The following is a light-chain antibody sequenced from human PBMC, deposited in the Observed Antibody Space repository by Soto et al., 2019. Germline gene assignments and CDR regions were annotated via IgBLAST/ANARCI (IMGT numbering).Light chain of an antibody. Sequence: DIVMTQSPDSLAVSLGERATINCKSSQSILYSSINKYFLAWYQHKPGQPPKLLIYRASTRESGVPDRFSGSGSGTDFTLTISSLQAEDVAVYYCQQYYSTPYTFGHGTKVEIK. CDR1: QSILYSSINKYF. CDR2: RAS. J-gene: IGKJ2*01. CDR3: QQYYSTPYT. V-gene: IGKV4-1*01.